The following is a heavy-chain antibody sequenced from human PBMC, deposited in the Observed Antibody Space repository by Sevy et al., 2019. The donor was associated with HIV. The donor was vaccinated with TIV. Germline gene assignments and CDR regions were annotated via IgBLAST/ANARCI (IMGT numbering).Heavy chain of an antibody. CDR1: GYTFTSYG. Sequence: ASLKVSCKASGYTFTSYGISWVRQAPGQGLEWMGWISAYNGNTNYAQKLQGRVTMTTDTSTSTAYMELRSLRSDDTAVYYCANTAYCGGDCYNLDYWGQGTLVTVSS. V-gene: IGHV1-18*01. D-gene: IGHD2-21*01. CDR3: ANTAYCGGDCYNLDY. J-gene: IGHJ4*02. CDR2: ISAYNGNT.